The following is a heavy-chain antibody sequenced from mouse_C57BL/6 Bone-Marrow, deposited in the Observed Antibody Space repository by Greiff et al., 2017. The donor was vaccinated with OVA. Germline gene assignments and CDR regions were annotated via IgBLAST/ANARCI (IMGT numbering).Heavy chain of an antibody. J-gene: IGHJ1*03. CDR3: ARRTGVDRYFDV. Sequence: VKLMESGAELARPGASVKMSCKASGYTFTSYTMHWVKQRPGQGLEWIGYINPSSGYTKYNQKFKDKATLTADKSSSTAYMQLSSLTAEDSAVYYCARRTGVDRYFDVWGTGTTVTVSS. CDR1: GYTFTSYT. CDR2: INPSSGYT. D-gene: IGHD1-1*01. V-gene: IGHV1-4*01.